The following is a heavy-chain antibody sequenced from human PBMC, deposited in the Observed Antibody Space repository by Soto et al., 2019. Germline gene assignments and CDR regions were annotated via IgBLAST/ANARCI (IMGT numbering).Heavy chain of an antibody. D-gene: IGHD4-17*01. CDR3: ARLYGDYET. Sequence: SETLSLTCSVSGGSIIFSNYYWGWIRQPPGKGLEWIGSIHYSGSTYYNPSLKSRVTISVDTSKNQFSLKLNSVTAADTALYYCARLYGDYETWGQGTLVTVSS. V-gene: IGHV4-39*01. J-gene: IGHJ5*02. CDR2: IHYSGST. CDR1: GGSIIFSNYY.